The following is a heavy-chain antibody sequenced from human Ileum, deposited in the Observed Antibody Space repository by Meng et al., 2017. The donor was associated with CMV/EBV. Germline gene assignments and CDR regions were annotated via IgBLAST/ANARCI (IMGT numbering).Heavy chain of an antibody. J-gene: IGHJ6*02. CDR3: AKDLRFVSYGMDV. CDR1: GVNPGTYW. CDR2: ISPDGRIR. D-gene: IGHD3-16*01. V-gene: IGHV3-74*01. Sequence: GESLKISCAASGVNPGTYWISWVRQVPGKGLLWVSCISPDGRIRRYADFVEGRFSVSRDNSKNTLYLQMNSLRAEDTAVYYCAKDLRFVSYGMDVWGQGTTVTVSS.